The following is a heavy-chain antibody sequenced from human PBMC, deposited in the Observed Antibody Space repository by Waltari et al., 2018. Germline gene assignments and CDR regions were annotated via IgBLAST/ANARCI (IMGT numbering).Heavy chain of an antibody. J-gene: IGHJ4*02. CDR2: INHSGTT. D-gene: IGHD3-9*01. CDR3: ARAGLRYFDWLLSGYFDY. V-gene: IGHV4-34*01. CDR1: GGSFSGYY. Sequence: QVQLQQWGAGLLKPSETLSLTCAVYGGSFSGYYWSWIRQPPGKGLEWIGEINHSGTTNYNPSLKSRVTISVDTSKNQFSLKLSSVTAADTAVYYCARAGLRYFDWLLSGYFDYWGQGTLVTVSS.